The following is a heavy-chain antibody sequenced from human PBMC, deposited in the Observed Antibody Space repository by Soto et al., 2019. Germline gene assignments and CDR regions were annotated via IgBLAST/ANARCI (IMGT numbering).Heavy chain of an antibody. Sequence: EVLLVESGGGLVQPGGSLRLSCAASGFTFSRHWMHWVRQVPGKGLVWVSRINSAGSTSTYTDSVRGRFTISRDNAKNTLYLQMNGLSAEDTAVYYCGRDVSDAMDVWGPGTTVTASS. V-gene: IGHV3-74*01. CDR2: INSAGSTS. CDR1: GFTFSRHW. CDR3: GRDVSDAMDV. J-gene: IGHJ6*02.